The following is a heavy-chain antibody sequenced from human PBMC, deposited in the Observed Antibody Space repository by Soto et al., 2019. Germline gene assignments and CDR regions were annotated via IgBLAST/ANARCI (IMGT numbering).Heavy chain of an antibody. CDR1: GFTFSTCA. J-gene: IGHJ5*02. CDR2: ISYDDSNK. Sequence: QVQLVESGGGVVQPGRSLRLSCAASGFTFSTCAMHWVRQAPGKGLEWVAVISYDDSNKYYADSVKGRFIISRDNSKNTLYLQMNSLRAEDTAIYYCARAERPGRYFDWLLGTPFDAWGQGTLVTVSS. CDR3: ARAERPGRYFDWLLGTPFDA. D-gene: IGHD3-9*01. V-gene: IGHV3-30-3*01.